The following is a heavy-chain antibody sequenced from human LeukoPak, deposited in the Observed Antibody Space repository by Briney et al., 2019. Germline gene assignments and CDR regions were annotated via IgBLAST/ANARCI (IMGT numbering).Heavy chain of an antibody. CDR2: ISYDGSNK. Sequence: GGSLRLSCAASGFTFSSYGMHWVRQAPGKGLEWVAVISYDGSNKYYADSVKGRFTISRDNSKNTLYLQMNSLRAEDTAVYYCAKDPNSGWNLYYFDYWGQGTLVTVSS. CDR3: AKDPNSGWNLYYFDY. V-gene: IGHV3-30*18. J-gene: IGHJ4*02. CDR1: GFTFSSYG. D-gene: IGHD6-19*01.